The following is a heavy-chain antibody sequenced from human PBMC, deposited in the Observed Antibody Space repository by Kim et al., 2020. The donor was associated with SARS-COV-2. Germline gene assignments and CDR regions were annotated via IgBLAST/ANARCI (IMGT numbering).Heavy chain of an antibody. J-gene: IGHJ4*02. Sequence: GGSLRLSCAASGFTFSSYAMSWVRQAPGKGLEWVSAISGSGGSTYYADSVKGRFTISRDNSKNTLYLQMNSLRAEDTAVYYCAKVSLSSSWLKTPQGFDYWGQGTLVTVSS. V-gene: IGHV3-23*01. CDR1: GFTFSSYA. CDR2: ISGSGGST. CDR3: AKVSLSSSWLKTPQGFDY. D-gene: IGHD6-13*01.